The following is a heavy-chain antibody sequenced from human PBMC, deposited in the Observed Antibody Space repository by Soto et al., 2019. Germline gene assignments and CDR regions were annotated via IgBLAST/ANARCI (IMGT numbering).Heavy chain of an antibody. J-gene: IGHJ6*02. V-gene: IGHV4-30-4*01. CDR2: IYYSGST. Sequence: SETLSLTCTVSGFSISSGGYYWSWIRQPPGKGLEWIGYIYYSGSTYYNPSLKSRVTISVDTSKNQFSLKLSSVTAADTAVYYCARAPSYDSSGRNYYYYGMDVWGQGTTVTVSS. D-gene: IGHD3-22*01. CDR3: ARAPSYDSSGRNYYYYGMDV. CDR1: GFSISSGGYY.